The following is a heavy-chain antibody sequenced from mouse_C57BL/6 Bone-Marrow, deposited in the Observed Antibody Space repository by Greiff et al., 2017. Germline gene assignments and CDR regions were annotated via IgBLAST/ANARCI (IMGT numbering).Heavy chain of an antibody. CDR1: GFNIKDDY. D-gene: IGHD1-1*01. CDR3: TTPYCYGSYYYAMDY. Sequence: EVQLVESGAELVRPGASVKLSCTASGFNIKDDYMHWVKQRPEQGLEWIGWIDPENGDTEYASKFQGKATITADTSSNTAYLQLSSLTSEDTAVYYCTTPYCYGSYYYAMDYRGQGTSVTVSS. V-gene: IGHV14-4*01. CDR2: IDPENGDT. J-gene: IGHJ4*01.